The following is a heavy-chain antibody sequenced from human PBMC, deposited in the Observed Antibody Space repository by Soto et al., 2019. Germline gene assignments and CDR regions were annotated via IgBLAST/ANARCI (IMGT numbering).Heavy chain of an antibody. CDR2: INSDGTTT. CDR1: GFTFNNFW. Sequence: EVQLVESGGGLVQPGGSLRLSCAASGFTFNNFWMYWVRHTPEKGLVWVSGINSDGTTTIYADSVKGRFTISRDNAKNTLYRQMNILTVEDTAIYYCVRDIRWGQGTLVTVSS. CDR3: VRDIR. V-gene: IGHV3-74*01. J-gene: IGHJ4*02.